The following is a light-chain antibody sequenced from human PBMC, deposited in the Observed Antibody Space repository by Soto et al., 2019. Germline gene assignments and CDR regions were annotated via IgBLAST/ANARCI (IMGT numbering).Light chain of an antibody. CDR1: QSVTSSS. CDR2: GAS. CDR3: QQYGSSPRT. V-gene: IGKV3-20*01. Sequence: EIVLTQFPGTLSLSPGEGATLSCRASQSVTSSSLAWYQQKVGRAPRVLIYGASNRATGIPDRFSGSGSGTDFTLTITGLEPEDFAVYYCQQYGSSPRTFGQGTRLEIK. J-gene: IGKJ5*01.